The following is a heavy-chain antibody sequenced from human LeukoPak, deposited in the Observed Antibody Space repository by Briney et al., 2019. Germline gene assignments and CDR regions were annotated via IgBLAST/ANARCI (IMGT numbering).Heavy chain of an antibody. V-gene: IGHV1-46*01. CDR2: INPSGGST. CDR3: ARDPSSSGWYDY. J-gene: IGHJ4*02. CDR1: GYTFTSYY. D-gene: IGHD6-19*01. Sequence: GASVKVSCKASGYTFTSYYMHWVRQAPGQGLEWMGIINPSGGSTSYAQKFQGRVTMTRDTSTSTVYMELRSLRSDDTAVYYCARDPSSSGWYDYWGQGTLVTVSS.